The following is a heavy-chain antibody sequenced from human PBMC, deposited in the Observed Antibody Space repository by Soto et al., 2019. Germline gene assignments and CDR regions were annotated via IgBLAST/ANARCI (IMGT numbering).Heavy chain of an antibody. J-gene: IGHJ4*02. Sequence: GASVKVSCKASGYSFTGHYIHWVRQAPEQGPEWMGEIGPESGATRYAQKFQGRVTMTMDTSITTVYMELNNLRPDDTAIYYCGRGRSGQIVVFYWGQGTPGTVS. CDR1: GYSFTGHY. CDR3: GRGRSGQIVVFY. D-gene: IGHD1-26*01. CDR2: IGPESGAT. V-gene: IGHV1-2*02.